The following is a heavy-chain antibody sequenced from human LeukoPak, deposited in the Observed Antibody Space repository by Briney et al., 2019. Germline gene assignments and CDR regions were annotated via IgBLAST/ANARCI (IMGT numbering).Heavy chain of an antibody. CDR3: ARDDGDTFDY. V-gene: IGHV4-59*01. CDR1: GGSISSYY. D-gene: IGHD4-17*01. CDR2: IYYSGST. Sequence: KPSETLSLTCTVSGGSISSYYWSWIRQPPGKALEWIGHIYYSGSTNYNPSLKSLVTISVDTSKNQFSLKLSSVTAADTAVYYCARDDGDTFDYWGQGTLVTVSS. J-gene: IGHJ4*02.